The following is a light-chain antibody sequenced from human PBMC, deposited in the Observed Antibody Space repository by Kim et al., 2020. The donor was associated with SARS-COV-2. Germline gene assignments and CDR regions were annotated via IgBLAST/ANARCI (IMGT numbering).Light chain of an antibody. Sequence: SVVDRVTITCGTSQDSDNHLNWFQAKAVAAPNLLIYDVYNLETGVPARFRGSGSGTDFSHTITSLRPEDVATYYFQHYDNLLIFSFGGGTKVGIK. J-gene: IGKJ4*01. CDR2: DVY. V-gene: IGKV1-33*01. CDR1: QDSDNH. CDR3: QHYDNLLIFS.